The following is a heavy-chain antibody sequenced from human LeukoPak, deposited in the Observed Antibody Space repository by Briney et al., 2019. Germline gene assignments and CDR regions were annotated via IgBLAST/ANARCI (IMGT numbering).Heavy chain of an antibody. D-gene: IGHD4-17*01. V-gene: IGHV3-13*01. CDR2: IGTGTDT. CDR1: GFTFNNYD. CDR3: ARDRRADYGRNDDAFDI. J-gene: IGHJ3*02. Sequence: GGSLVLSCAASGFTFNNYDMHWVRQATGKGLEWVSHIGTGTDTHYSDSVKGRFTISRENAKISLYLQMSSLRAGDTAVYYCARDRRADYGRNDDAFDIWGQGTMVTVSS.